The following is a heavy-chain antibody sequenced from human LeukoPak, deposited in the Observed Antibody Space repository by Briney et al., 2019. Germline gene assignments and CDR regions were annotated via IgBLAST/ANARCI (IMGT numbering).Heavy chain of an antibody. D-gene: IGHD6-6*01. CDR3: ARDGPRKGSIAAPWDYYYGMDV. V-gene: IGHV3-33*01. J-gene: IGHJ6*02. CDR1: GFTFSSYG. Sequence: GGSLRLSCAASGFTFSSYGMHWVRQAPGKGLEWVAVIWYDGSNKYYADSVKGRFTISRDNSKNTLYLQMNSLRAEDTAVYYCARDGPRKGSIAAPWDYYYGMDVWAKGPRSPSP. CDR2: IWYDGSNK.